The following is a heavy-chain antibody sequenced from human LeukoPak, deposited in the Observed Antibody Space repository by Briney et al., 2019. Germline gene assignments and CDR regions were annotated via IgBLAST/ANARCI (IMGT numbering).Heavy chain of an antibody. Sequence: SQTLSLTRTVSGGSISSGSYYWSWIRQPAGKGLEWIGRIYTSGSTNYNPSLKSRVTISVDTSKNQFSLKLSSVTAADTAVYYCARNKAAYSSGWVDYWGQGTLVTVSS. V-gene: IGHV4-61*02. CDR3: ARNKAAYSSGWVDY. D-gene: IGHD6-19*01. J-gene: IGHJ4*02. CDR2: IYTSGST. CDR1: GGSISSGSYY.